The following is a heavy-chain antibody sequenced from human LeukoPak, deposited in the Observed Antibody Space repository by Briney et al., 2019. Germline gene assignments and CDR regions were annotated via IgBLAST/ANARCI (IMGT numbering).Heavy chain of an antibody. CDR1: GGTFSSYA. J-gene: IGHJ4*02. Sequence: SVKVSCKASGGTFSSYAISWVRQAPAQGLEWMGRIIPILGIANYAQKFQGRVTITADKSTSTAYMELSSLRSEDTAVYYCARVVEVAATPHFDYWGQGTLVTVSS. D-gene: IGHD2-15*01. CDR2: IIPILGIA. CDR3: ARVVEVAATPHFDY. V-gene: IGHV1-69*04.